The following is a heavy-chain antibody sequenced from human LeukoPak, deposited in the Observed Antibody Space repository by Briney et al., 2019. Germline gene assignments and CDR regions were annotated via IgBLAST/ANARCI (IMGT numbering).Heavy chain of an antibody. J-gene: IGHJ5*02. CDR2: VYYIGTT. Sequence: PSETLSLTCTVSGGSVSNPYSYWSWIRQPPGKGLEWIGNVYYIGTTSYNSSLKSRVTISVDTSRNQFSLGVTSMTAADTAVYYCARNTSSSPWFDPWGQGTLVTVSS. CDR3: ARNTSSSPWFDP. V-gene: IGHV4-61*01. D-gene: IGHD6-6*01. CDR1: GGSVSNPYSY.